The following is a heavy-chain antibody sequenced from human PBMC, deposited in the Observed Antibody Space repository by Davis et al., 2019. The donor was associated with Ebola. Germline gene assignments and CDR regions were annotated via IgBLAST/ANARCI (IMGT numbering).Heavy chain of an antibody. J-gene: IGHJ6*03. V-gene: IGHV4-59*08. CDR2: TYDTGST. D-gene: IGHD3-16*01. CDR1: GGSISSQY. CDR3: ARQLGNFYYMDV. Sequence: PSETLSLTCSVSGGSISSQYWYWIRQAPGKGLEWIGYTYDTGSTNYNPSLKSRVTISVDTSTKQFSLKLSSVTAADTAVYYCARQLGNFYYMDVWGKGTTVTVSS.